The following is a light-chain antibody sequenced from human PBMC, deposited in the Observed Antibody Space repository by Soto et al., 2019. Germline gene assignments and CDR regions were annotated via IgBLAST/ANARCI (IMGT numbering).Light chain of an antibody. J-gene: IGKJ1*01. CDR1: QSVSTS. CDR2: GAS. Sequence: EIVMTQSPATLSLSPGERATLSCRASQSVSTSLAWYLQKPGQAPRLLIYGASTRATGIPARFSGSGSGTEFTRTISSLQSEDFAVYYCQQHNNWPWTFGQGTKVEIK. CDR3: QQHNNWPWT. V-gene: IGKV3-15*01.